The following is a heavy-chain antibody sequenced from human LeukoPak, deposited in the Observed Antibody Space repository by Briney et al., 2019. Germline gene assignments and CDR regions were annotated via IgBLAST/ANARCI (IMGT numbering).Heavy chain of an antibody. V-gene: IGHV4-4*07. Sequence: SETLSLTCTVSGGSISSYYWSWIRQPAGKGLEWIGRIYTSGSTNYNPSLKSRVTMSVDTSKNQFSLKLSSVTAADTAVYYCARDRVYYDSSGYNNWFDPWGQGTLVTVSS. CDR2: IYTSGST. CDR3: ARDRVYYDSSGYNNWFDP. D-gene: IGHD3-22*01. CDR1: GGSISSYY. J-gene: IGHJ5*02.